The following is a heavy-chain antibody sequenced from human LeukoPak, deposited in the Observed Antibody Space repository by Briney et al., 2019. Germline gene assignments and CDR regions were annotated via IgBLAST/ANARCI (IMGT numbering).Heavy chain of an antibody. J-gene: IGHJ4*02. V-gene: IGHV1-69*13. Sequence: SVKVSCKASGGTFSSYAISWVRQAPGQGLEWMGGIIPIFGTANYAQKFQGRVTITADESTSTAYMELSSLRSEDTAVYYCARVNYYDSSGYYYFDYWGQGTLVTVSS. CDR3: ARVNYYDSSGYYYFDY. D-gene: IGHD3-22*01. CDR1: GGTFSSYA. CDR2: IIPIFGTA.